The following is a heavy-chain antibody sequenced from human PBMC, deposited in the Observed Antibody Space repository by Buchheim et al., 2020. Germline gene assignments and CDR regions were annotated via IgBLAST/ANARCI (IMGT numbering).Heavy chain of an antibody. D-gene: IGHD6-19*01. CDR1: GFTFSSYW. CDR2: IKQDGSEK. J-gene: IGHJ6*03. V-gene: IGHV3-7*01. Sequence: EVQLVESGGGLVQPGGSLRLSCAASGFTFSSYWMSWVRQAPGKGLEWVANIKQDGSEKYYVDSVKGRFTISRDNAKNSLYLQINSLRAEDTAVYYCARLESEFSSGWYASHYYYYMDVWGKGTT. CDR3: ARLESEFSSGWYASHYYYYMDV.